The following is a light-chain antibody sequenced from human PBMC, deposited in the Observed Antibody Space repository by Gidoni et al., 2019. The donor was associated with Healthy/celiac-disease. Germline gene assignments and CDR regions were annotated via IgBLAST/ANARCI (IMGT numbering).Light chain of an antibody. CDR3: QQYNNWPPYT. CDR2: GAA. V-gene: IGKV3-15*01. CDR1: QSVTIH. Sequence: IVMTHSPATLAVSPGDRAPLSCRASQSVTIHVAWDQQKPGQAPRLLIYGAATRATGIPARFSGSGSGTEFTHTISSLQSEDCAVYYCQQYNNWPPYTFGQGTKLEIK. J-gene: IGKJ2*01.